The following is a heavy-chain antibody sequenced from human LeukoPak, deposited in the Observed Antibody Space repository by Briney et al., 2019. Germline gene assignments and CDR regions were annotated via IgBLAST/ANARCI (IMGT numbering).Heavy chain of an antibody. CDR3: ARQDYDKPL. J-gene: IGHJ4*02. D-gene: IGHD3-22*01. CDR2: IYNIGTT. Sequence: SETLSLTCTVSGYSISSHSYYWAWIRQSPEKGLEWIANIYNIGTTYYNPSLKSRVTISVDSSKSQISLKLRSVTAADTAVYYSARQDYDKPLWGQGTLVTVSS. V-gene: IGHV4-39*01. CDR1: GYSISSHSYY.